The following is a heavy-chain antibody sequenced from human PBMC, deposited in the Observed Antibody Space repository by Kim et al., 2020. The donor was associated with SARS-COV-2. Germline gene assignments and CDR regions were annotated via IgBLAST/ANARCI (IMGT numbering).Heavy chain of an antibody. Sequence: GGSLRLSCAASGFTFSSYSMNWVRQAPGKGLEWVSSIISSSRYIYYADAVKGRFTISRDNDKNSLYLQMNSLRAEDTAVYYCARGMVVAAGAFDSWGQGTMVTVSS. D-gene: IGHD2-15*01. CDR3: ARGMVVAAGAFDS. CDR2: IISSSRYI. V-gene: IGHV3-21*01. CDR1: GFTFSSYS. J-gene: IGHJ3*02.